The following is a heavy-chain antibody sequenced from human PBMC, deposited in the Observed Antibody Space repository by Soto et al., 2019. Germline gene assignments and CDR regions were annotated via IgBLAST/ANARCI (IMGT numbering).Heavy chain of an antibody. V-gene: IGHV1-2*04. CDR3: ASSVADPYYYGMDV. J-gene: IGHJ6*02. D-gene: IGHD6-19*01. CDR1: GGTFSSYT. Sequence: GASVKVSCKASGGTFSSYTISWVRQAPGQGLEWMGWINPNSGGTNYAQKFQGWVTMTRDTSISTAYMELSRLRSDDTAVYYCASSVADPYYYGMDVWGQGTTVTVSS. CDR2: INPNSGGT.